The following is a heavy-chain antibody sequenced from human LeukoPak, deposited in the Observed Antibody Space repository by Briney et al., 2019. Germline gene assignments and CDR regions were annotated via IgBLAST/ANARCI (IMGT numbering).Heavy chain of an antibody. CDR1: GGSVSNSDYY. J-gene: IGHJ5*02. CDR2: IYYSGST. V-gene: IGHV4-61*08. CDR3: ARTTEDCSSTSCYQYWFDP. Sequence: PSETLSLTCTVSGGSVSNSDYYWGWIRHPPGKGLEWLVYIYYSGSTNYNPSLKSRVTISVDTSKNQFSLKLNSVTAADTAVYYCARTTEDCSSTSCYQYWFDPWGQGTLVTVSS. D-gene: IGHD2-2*01.